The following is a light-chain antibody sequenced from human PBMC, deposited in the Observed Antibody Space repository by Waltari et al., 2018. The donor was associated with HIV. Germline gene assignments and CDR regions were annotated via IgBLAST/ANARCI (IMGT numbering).Light chain of an antibody. Sequence: QSALTQPASVSGSPGQSITVSCTGTSSDIGSYNYVSWYQQTPGTAPKLVIYEVNNRPSGISKRFSGSQSVTTASLTISGLQTEDEAHYYCSSFTTSNTLLFGGGTKVTVL. CDR1: SSDIGSYNY. CDR2: EVN. CDR3: SSFTTSNTLL. V-gene: IGLV2-14*01. J-gene: IGLJ2*01.